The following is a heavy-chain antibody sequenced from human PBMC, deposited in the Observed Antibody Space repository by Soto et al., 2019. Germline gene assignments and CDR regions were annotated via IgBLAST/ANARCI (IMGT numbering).Heavy chain of an antibody. CDR2: INPSGGST. J-gene: IGHJ4*02. CDR3: ARDNYSYGYVDY. D-gene: IGHD5-18*01. CDR1: GYTFTSYY. V-gene: IGHV1-46*01. Sequence: QVQLVQSGAEVKKPGASVKVSCMASGYTFTSYYMHWVRQAPGQGLEWMGIINPSGGSTSYAQKFQGRVTMTRDTSTSTVYMELSSLRSEDTAVYYCARDNYSYGYVDYWGQGTLVTVSS.